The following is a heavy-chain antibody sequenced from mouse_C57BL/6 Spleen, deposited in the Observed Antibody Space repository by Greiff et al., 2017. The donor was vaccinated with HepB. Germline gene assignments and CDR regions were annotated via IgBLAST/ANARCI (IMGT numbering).Heavy chain of an antibody. V-gene: IGHV5-17*01. J-gene: IGHJ2*01. CDR3: AKGGYGNYYFDY. CDR1: GFTFSDYG. D-gene: IGHD2-10*02. Sequence: DVMLVESGGGLVKPGGSLKLSCAASGFTFSDYGMHWVRQAPEKGLEWVAYISSGSSTIYYADTVKGRFTISRDNAKNTMFLQMTSLRSEDTAMYYCAKGGYGNYYFDYWGQGTTLTVSS. CDR2: ISSGSSTI.